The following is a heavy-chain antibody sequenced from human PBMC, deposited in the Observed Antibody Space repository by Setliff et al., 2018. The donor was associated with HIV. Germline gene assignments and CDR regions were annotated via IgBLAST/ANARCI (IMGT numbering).Heavy chain of an antibody. Sequence: SVQVSCKTSGDNFYNYGITWVRQAPGQGLEWMGGIIPLFDTPTYAQKFQGRVTITADGSTSTAYMELSSLRSDDTAKYFCARDWNYDVSGADLDIWGQGTMVTVSS. D-gene: IGHD3-3*01. CDR2: IIPLFDTP. CDR1: GDNFYNYG. V-gene: IGHV1-69*13. CDR3: ARDWNYDVSGADLDI. J-gene: IGHJ3*02.